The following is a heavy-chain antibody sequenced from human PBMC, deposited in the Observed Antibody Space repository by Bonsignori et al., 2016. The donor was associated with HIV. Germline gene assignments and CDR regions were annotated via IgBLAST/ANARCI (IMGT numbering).Heavy chain of an antibody. CDR3: ARRDYGDSRTIHFDY. D-gene: IGHD4-17*01. V-gene: IGHV3-7*03. J-gene: IGHJ4*02. CDR1: GFTFSSYW. CDR2: IKQDGSEK. Sequence: GESLKISCAASGFTFSSYWMSWVRQAPGKGLEWVANIKQDGSEKYYVDSVKGRFTISRDNAKNSLYLQMNSLRAEDTAVYYCARRDYGDSRTIHFDYWGQGTLVTVSS.